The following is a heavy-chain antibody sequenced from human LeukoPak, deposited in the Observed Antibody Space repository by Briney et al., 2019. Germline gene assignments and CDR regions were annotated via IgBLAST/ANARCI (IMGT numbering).Heavy chain of an antibody. J-gene: IGHJ6*03. CDR2: INHSGST. Sequence: PSETLSLTCTVSGGSISSYYWSWIRQPPGKELEWIGEINHSGSTNYNPSLKSRVTISVDTSKNQFSLKLSSVTAADTAMYYCAREKIGTGTVLGKDYYYMDVWGKGTTVTVSS. CDR1: GGSISSYY. CDR3: AREKIGTGTVLGKDYYYMDV. V-gene: IGHV4-34*01. D-gene: IGHD3-16*01.